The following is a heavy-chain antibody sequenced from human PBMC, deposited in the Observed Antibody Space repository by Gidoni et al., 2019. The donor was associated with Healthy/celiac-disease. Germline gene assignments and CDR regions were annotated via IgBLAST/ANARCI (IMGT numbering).Heavy chain of an antibody. Sequence: EVQLLESGGGLVQPGGSLRLSCAASGFTFSSVSLSGVRQAPGKGLEWVSAISGSGGSTYYADSVKGRFTISRDNSKNTLYLQMNSLRAEDTAVYYCAKVPDIVVVPAAIYFDYWGQGTLVTVSS. V-gene: IGHV3-23*01. CDR1: GFTFSSVS. J-gene: IGHJ4*02. CDR2: ISGSGGST. D-gene: IGHD2-2*01. CDR3: AKVPDIVVVPAAIYFDY.